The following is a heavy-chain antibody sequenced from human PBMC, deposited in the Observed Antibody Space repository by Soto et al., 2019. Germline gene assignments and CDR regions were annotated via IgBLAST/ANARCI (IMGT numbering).Heavy chain of an antibody. CDR1: GASIAFGGYS. CDR3: ARGGGSDSFDY. Sequence: PSETLSLTCTVSGASIAFGGYSGSWIRQTPGKGLEWIGYINHLETTFYNPSFESRLTLSIDRAKNQFSLKLHSMSAADRAVYFCARGGGSDSFDYWGQGILVTVSS. J-gene: IGHJ4*02. V-gene: IGHV4-30-2*01. D-gene: IGHD1-26*01. CDR2: INHLETT.